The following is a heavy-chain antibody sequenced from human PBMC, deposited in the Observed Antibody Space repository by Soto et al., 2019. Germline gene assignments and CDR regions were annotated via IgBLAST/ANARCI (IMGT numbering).Heavy chain of an antibody. CDR1: GGSISSGGYY. Sequence: TRSRPCSVSGGSISSGGYYWSWIRQPPGKGLESIGYFYYSGSTYYTQSMKSRVTISVDTSKNQFSLKLSSVTAADTAVYYCARDTTTTVRGVIITDAIYYYYGMDVWGQGTTVTVSS. J-gene: IGHJ6*02. V-gene: IGHV4-30-4*01. CDR2: FYYSGST. CDR3: ARDTTTTVRGVIITDAIYYYYGMDV. D-gene: IGHD3-10*01.